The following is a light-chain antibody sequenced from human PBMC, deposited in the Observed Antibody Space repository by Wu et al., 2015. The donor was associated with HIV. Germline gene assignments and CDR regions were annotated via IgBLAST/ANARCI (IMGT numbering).Light chain of an antibody. Sequence: DIVLTQSPGTLSLSSGERATLSCRASQSVSSSHLAWYQQKPGQAPRLLMYGASTRAAGIPDRFSGSGSGTDFTLTISRLEPEDVAVYYCQQYGRSPRTFGQGTKVEI. V-gene: IGKV3-20*01. J-gene: IGKJ1*01. CDR2: GAS. CDR3: QQYGRSPRT. CDR1: QSVSSSH.